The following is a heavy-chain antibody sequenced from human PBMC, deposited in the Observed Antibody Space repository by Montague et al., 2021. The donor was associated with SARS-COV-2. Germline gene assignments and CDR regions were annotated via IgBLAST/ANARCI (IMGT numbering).Heavy chain of an antibody. CDR2: IYHSGST. V-gene: IGHV4-38-2*02. J-gene: IGHJ3*02. Sequence: SETLSLTCIVSGYSISSGYYWGWMRQPPGKGLEWIGSIYHSGSTYYNPSLKSRVTISIDTSKNQFSPNLISLTAADTAVYYCARVLAVDYGDARDVFDIWGQGTMVTVSS. D-gene: IGHD4-17*01. CDR3: ARVLAVDYGDARDVFDI. CDR1: GYSISSGYY.